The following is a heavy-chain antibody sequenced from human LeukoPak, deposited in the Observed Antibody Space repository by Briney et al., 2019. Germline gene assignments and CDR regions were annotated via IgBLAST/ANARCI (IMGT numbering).Heavy chain of an antibody. CDR1: GFTFSSYG. D-gene: IGHD6-6*01. V-gene: IGHV3-33*01. Sequence: PGRSLRLSCAASGFTFSSYGMHWVRQAPGKGLEWVAVIWYDGSNKYYADSVKGRFTISRDNSKNTLYLQMNSLRAEDTAVYYCARDAPSRSSSSGFDYWGQGTLVTVSS. J-gene: IGHJ4*02. CDR2: IWYDGSNK. CDR3: ARDAPSRSSSSGFDY.